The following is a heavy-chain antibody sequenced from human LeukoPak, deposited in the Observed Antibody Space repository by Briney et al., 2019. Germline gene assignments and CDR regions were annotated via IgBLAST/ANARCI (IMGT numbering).Heavy chain of an antibody. D-gene: IGHD3-10*01. CDR2: ISSSSSYI. CDR3: ARSQSSRQITIPKTRRYFDY. J-gene: IGHJ4*02. CDR1: GFTFSSYS. Sequence: GSLRLSCAASGFTFSSYSMNWVRQAPGKVLEWVSSISSSSSYIYYADSVKGRFTISRDNAKNSLYLQMNSLRAEDTAVYYCARSQSSRQITIPKTRRYFDYWGQGVLVTVSS. V-gene: IGHV3-21*01.